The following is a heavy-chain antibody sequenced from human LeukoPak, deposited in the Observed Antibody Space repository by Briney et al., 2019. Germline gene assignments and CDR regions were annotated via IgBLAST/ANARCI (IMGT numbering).Heavy chain of an antibody. V-gene: IGHV1-69*01. CDR2: IIPIFGTA. J-gene: IGHJ3*02. D-gene: IGHD5-18*01. CDR1: GGTFSSYA. CDR3: ARGNVDTAMAKSMGAFDI. Sequence: ASVKVSCKASGGTFSSYAISWVRQAPGQGLEWMGGIIPIFGTANYAQEFQGRVTITADESTSTAYMELSSLRSEDTAVYYCARGNVDTAMAKSMGAFDIWGQGTMVTVSS.